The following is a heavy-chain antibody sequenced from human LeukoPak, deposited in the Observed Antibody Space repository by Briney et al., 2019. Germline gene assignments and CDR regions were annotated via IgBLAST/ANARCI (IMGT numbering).Heavy chain of an antibody. J-gene: IGHJ4*02. V-gene: IGHV3-21*01. CDR2: ISRGSGHI. Sequence: GGSLRLSCAASGFNFDSYTMTWVRQAPGKGLEWVSSISRGSGHIYYADSMKGRFTISRDNAKSSLYLRMNSLRAEDTAVYYCARFLTVAVVPQRVDCWGQGTLVTVSS. D-gene: IGHD6-19*01. CDR3: ARFLTVAVVPQRVDC. CDR1: GFNFDSYT.